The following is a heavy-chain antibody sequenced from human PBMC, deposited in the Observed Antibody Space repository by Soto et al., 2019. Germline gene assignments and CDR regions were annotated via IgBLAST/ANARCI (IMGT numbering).Heavy chain of an antibody. CDR2: IYYGGST. J-gene: IGHJ5*02. CDR3: AREGAADGTGP. CDR1: GGSISCYD. D-gene: IGHD6-13*01. V-gene: IGHV4-59*01. Sequence: PSGTRSLTCAVSGGSISCYDWSWIRQPPGKGLEWIGYIYYGGSTNYSPSLKSRATISVDTSKNQFSLKLTSVTAADTAVYYCAREGAADGTGPWGQGTAVTVSS.